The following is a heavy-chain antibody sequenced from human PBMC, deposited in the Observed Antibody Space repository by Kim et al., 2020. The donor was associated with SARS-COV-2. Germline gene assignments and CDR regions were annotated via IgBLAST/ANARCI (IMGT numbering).Heavy chain of an antibody. CDR3: AKVAGEDY. Sequence: GGSLRLSCAASGFSFSTYNMNWVRQAPGKGLEWVSSITTSGSYTYYADSVKGRFTISRDNAKNSLYLQMNSLRAEDTAVYYCAKVAGEDYWGQGTLVTVSS. CDR2: ITTSGSYT. CDR1: GFSFSTYN. V-gene: IGHV3-21*01. J-gene: IGHJ4*02. D-gene: IGHD3-16*01.